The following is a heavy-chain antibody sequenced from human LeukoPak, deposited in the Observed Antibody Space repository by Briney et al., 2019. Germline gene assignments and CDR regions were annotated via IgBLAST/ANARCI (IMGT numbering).Heavy chain of an antibody. CDR2: ISYDGSNK. D-gene: IGHD6-13*01. CDR3: ARKGIAAAGTGRGAFDI. J-gene: IGHJ3*02. Sequence: GGSLRLSCAASGFTFSSYAMHWVRQAPGKGLEWVAVISYDGSNKYYADSVKGRFTISRDNSKNTLYLQMNSLRAEDTAVYYCARKGIAAAGTGRGAFDIWGQGTMVTVSS. V-gene: IGHV3-30-3*01. CDR1: GFTFSSYA.